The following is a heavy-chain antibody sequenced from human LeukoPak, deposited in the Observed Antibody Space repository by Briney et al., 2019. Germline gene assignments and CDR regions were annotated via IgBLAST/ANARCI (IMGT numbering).Heavy chain of an antibody. CDR2: IRYDGSKK. J-gene: IGHJ4*02. D-gene: IGHD5-18*01. Sequence: GGSLRLSCAASGFTFSNYGMHWVRRAPGKGLEGVALIRYDGSKKDYADSVKGRFTISRDNSKNTLHLQMNSLRAEDTAVYYCARTGDTERFDYWGQGTLVTVSS. CDR1: GFTFSNYG. V-gene: IGHV3-33*01. CDR3: ARTGDTERFDY.